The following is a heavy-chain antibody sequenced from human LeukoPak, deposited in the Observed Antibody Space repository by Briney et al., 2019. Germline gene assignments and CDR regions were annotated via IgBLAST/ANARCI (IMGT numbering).Heavy chain of an antibody. D-gene: IGHD5-12*01. J-gene: IGHJ4*02. V-gene: IGHV1-24*01. CDR3: ATVVGPVATTYNFDY. CDR2: FDPEDGEI. CDR1: GYTLTELS. Sequence: ASVKVSCKVSGYTLTELSMHWVRQAPGKGLEWMGGFDPEDGEIIYAQKFQGRVTMTEDTSTDTAYMELSSLRSEDTAVYYCATVVGPVATTYNFDYWGQGTLVTVSS.